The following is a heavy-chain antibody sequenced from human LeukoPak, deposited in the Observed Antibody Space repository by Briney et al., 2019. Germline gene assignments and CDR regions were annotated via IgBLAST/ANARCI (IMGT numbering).Heavy chain of an antibody. CDR3: AREGWLIIDY. CDR1: GGSFSGYY. CDR2: INHRGST. Sequence: SETLSLTCAVYGGSFSGYYWSWIRQPPGKGLEWIGEINHRGSTNYNPSLKSRVTISVDTSKNQFSLKLSSVTAADTAVYYCAREGWLIIDYWGQGTLVTVSS. J-gene: IGHJ4*02. D-gene: IGHD5-24*01. V-gene: IGHV4-34*01.